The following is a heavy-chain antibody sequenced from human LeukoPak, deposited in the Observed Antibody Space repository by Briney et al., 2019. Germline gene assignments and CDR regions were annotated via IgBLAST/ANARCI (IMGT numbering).Heavy chain of an antibody. CDR2: ISSSGII. V-gene: IGHV3-48*02. Sequence: GGSLRLSCEASGFTFSTHSMTWVRQTPGKGLEWVSYISSSGIIYYADAVKGRFSVSRDNAKNSQHLRMTNLRHEDTAVDYCARVVVSVITGALHNWLDSWGQGAQVTVSA. CDR3: ARVVVSVITGALHNWLDS. CDR1: GFTFSTHS. D-gene: IGHD2-15*01. J-gene: IGHJ5*01.